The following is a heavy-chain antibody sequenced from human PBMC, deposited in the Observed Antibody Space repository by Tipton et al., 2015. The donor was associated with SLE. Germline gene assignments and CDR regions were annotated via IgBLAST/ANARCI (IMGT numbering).Heavy chain of an antibody. CDR3: ARYPESNYHWFDP. Sequence: TLSLTCAVYGGSFSGYYWSWIRQPPGKGLEWIGYIYYSGSTNYNPSLKSRVTISVDTSKNQFSLKLSSVTAADTAVYYCARYPESNYHWFDPWGQGALVTVSS. CDR2: IYYSGST. D-gene: IGHD4-11*01. CDR1: GGSFSGYY. J-gene: IGHJ5*02. V-gene: IGHV4-59*12.